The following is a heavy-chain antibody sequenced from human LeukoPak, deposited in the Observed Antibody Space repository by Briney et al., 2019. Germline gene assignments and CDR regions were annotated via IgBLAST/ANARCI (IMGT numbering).Heavy chain of an antibody. J-gene: IGHJ6*03. CDR3: ARPEVVAGTYYYYYYMDV. CDR2: ISSSGSII. Sequence: GGSLRLSCAASGFTFSDYYMSWIRQAPGKGLQWVSYISSSGSIIYYADSVKGRFTISRDNAKNSLYLQMNSLRAEDAAVYYCARPEVVAGTYYYYYYMDVWGKGTTVTVSS. CDR1: GFTFSDYY. D-gene: IGHD2-15*01. V-gene: IGHV3-11*01.